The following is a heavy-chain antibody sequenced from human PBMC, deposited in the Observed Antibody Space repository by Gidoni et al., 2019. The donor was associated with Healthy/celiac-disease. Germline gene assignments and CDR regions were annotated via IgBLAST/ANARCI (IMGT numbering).Heavy chain of an antibody. Sequence: HVHLVQPGAQVKKPGASVKHSCKAPASTFPSYGSRWVRQAPGQGLEWMGWISAYNGNTSYAQKLQGRVTMTTDTSTSTAYMELRSVGCDGTAVYYCARARGWELPPHFDDWGQGTLVTVSS. CDR1: ASTFPSYG. D-gene: IGHD1-26*01. CDR3: ARARGWELPPHFDD. V-gene: IGHV1-18*01. J-gene: IGHJ4*02. CDR2: ISAYNGNT.